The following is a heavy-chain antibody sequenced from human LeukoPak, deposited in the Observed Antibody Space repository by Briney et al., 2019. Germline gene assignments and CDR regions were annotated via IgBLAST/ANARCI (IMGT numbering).Heavy chain of an antibody. Sequence: PSETLSLTCSVSGGSITSSSYYWAWIRQPPEKGLEWIGSVYYTGGTNYSPSLRSRVTISVDTSKNQFSLKLSSVTDADTAVYYCARHGGTRVTLVEVYYFDYWGQGTLATVSS. CDR3: ARHGGTRVTLVEVYYFDY. V-gene: IGHV4-39*01. D-gene: IGHD4-11*01. CDR2: VYYTGGT. CDR1: GGSITSSSYY. J-gene: IGHJ4*02.